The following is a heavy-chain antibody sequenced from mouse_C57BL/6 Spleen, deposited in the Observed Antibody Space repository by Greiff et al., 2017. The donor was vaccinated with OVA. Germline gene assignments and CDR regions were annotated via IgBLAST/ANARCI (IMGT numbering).Heavy chain of an antibody. CDR1: GYTFTSYW. J-gene: IGHJ1*03. D-gene: IGHD1-1*01. CDR2: IHPNGGST. Sequence: QVQLQQPGAELVKPGASVKLSCKASGYTFTSYWMHWVKQRPGQGLEWIGMIHPNGGSTNYNEKFKSKATLTVDKSSSTAYMQLSSLTSEDSAVYYCARRLPTTVVADWYFDVWGTGTTVTVSS. V-gene: IGHV1-64*01. CDR3: ARRLPTTVVADWYFDV.